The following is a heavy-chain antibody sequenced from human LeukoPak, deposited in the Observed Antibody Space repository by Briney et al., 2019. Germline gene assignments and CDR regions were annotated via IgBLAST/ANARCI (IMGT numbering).Heavy chain of an antibody. V-gene: IGHV3-21*01. Sequence: GGSLRLSCAASGFTFSSYSMDWVRQAPGKGLEWVSSISSSSSYMYYADSVKGRFTISRDNAKNSLYLQMNSLRAEDTAVYYCARGGYSYGYTLYYFDYWGQGTLVTVSS. CDR1: GFTFSSYS. CDR3: ARGGYSYGYTLYYFDY. D-gene: IGHD5-18*01. CDR2: ISSSSSYM. J-gene: IGHJ4*02.